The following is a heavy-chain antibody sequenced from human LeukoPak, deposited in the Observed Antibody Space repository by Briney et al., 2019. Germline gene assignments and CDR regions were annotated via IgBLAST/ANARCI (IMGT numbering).Heavy chain of an antibody. J-gene: IGHJ4*02. CDR1: GFPLRSYR. CDR3: ARGSHTTMIVVVITEY. V-gene: IGHV3-74*01. Sequence: GGSLILACSVPGFPLRSYRMQSVPQAPGKGLVYIPRNNSDGSSTSYADCVKGRFTISRDNAKNTLYLQMDSLRAEDTAVYYCARGSHTTMIVVVITEYWGQGTLVTVSS. CDR2: NNSDGSST. D-gene: IGHD3-22*01.